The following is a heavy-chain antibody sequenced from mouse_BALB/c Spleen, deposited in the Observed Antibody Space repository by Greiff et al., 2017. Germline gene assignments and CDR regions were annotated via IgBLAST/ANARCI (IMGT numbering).Heavy chain of an antibody. J-gene: IGHJ3*01. D-gene: IGHD2-14*01. CDR1: GFSLTSYG. Sequence: QVQLKESGPGLVQPSQSLSITCTVSGFSLTSYGVHWVRQSPGKGLEWLGVIWSGGSTDYNAAFISRLSISKDNSKSQVFFKMNSLQANDTAIYYCARPAYYRYSWFAYWGQGTLVTVSA. CDR2: IWSGGST. CDR3: ARPAYYRYSWFAY. V-gene: IGHV2-2*02.